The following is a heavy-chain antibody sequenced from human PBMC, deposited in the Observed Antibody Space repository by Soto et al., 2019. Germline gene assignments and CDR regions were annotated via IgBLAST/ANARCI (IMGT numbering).Heavy chain of an antibody. Sequence: GGSLRLSCAASGFTVSSNYMSWVRQAPGKGLEWVSVIYSGGSTYYEDSVKGRFTISRHNSKNTLYFKMNSLRAEDTSAYYCSRGDCRGGSCSFYGMDVWGQGTTVTVSS. CDR3: SRGDCRGGSCSFYGMDV. D-gene: IGHD2-15*01. CDR2: IYSGGST. V-gene: IGHV3-53*04. J-gene: IGHJ6*02. CDR1: GFTVSSNY.